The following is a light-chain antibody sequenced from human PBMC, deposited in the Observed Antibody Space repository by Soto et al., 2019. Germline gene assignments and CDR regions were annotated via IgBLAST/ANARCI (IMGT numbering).Light chain of an antibody. J-gene: IGKJ1*01. CDR3: QHYKRYPWT. V-gene: IGKV1-5*03. CDR1: QSITYW. CDR2: KAS. Sequence: DIQMTQSPSTLSASVGDRVTITCRASQSITYWLAWYQQKPGKAPSLLIAKASSLESGVSSRFSGSGSGTEFTLSISTLQPDDYATYYGQHYKRYPWTFGQGPNVEI.